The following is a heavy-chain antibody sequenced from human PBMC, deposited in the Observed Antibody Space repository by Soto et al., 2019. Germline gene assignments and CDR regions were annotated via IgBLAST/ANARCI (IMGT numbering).Heavy chain of an antibody. CDR2: IYYSGST. Sequence: QVQLQESGPGLVKPSETLSLTCTVSGGSISSYYWSWIRQPPGKGLEWIGYIYYSGSTNYDPSLKSRVHLSLDTSKHRFSLKLSSVTAADTAVYYCARAPSDSGDYVDWFDHWGQGTLVTVSS. CDR3: ARAPSDSGDYVDWFDH. V-gene: IGHV4-59*01. J-gene: IGHJ5*02. D-gene: IGHD4-17*01. CDR1: GGSISSYY.